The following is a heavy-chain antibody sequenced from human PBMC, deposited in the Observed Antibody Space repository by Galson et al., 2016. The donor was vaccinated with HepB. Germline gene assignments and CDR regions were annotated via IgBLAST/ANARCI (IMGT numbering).Heavy chain of an antibody. CDR3: AKPLQIVATIAYVDH. V-gene: IGHV3-23*01. J-gene: IGHJ4*02. CDR1: GFTFSNYA. D-gene: IGHD5-12*01. Sequence: SLRLSCAASGFTFSNYAMTWVRQAPGKGLEWVSAITGSGSTSYYADSVKGPFTISRDNSKNTLFLQMSSLRVGDTAVYYCAKPLQIVATIAYVDHWGQGALVTVSS. CDR2: ITGSGSTS.